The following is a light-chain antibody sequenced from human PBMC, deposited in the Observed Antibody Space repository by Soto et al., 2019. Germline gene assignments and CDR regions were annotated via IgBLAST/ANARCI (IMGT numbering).Light chain of an antibody. V-gene: IGKV1-5*01. J-gene: IGKJ1*01. CDR2: AAS. Sequence: DIQMTQSPSSLSASVGDRVIITCRASQSISNRLTWYQQKPGKAPKLLIYAASSLESGVPSRFSGSRSGTEFTPTIDSLQPDDFATYYCQEYKSYSWTFGQGTKVDIK. CDR3: QEYKSYSWT. CDR1: QSISNR.